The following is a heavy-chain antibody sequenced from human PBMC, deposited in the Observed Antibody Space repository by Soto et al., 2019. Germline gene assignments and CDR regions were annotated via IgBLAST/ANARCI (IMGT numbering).Heavy chain of an antibody. CDR1: GGSISSGGYY. J-gene: IGHJ5*02. CDR3: ARSVFS. Sequence: QVQLQESGPGLVKPSQTLSLTCTVSGGSISSGGYYWNWIRQHPGKGREWIGYIYYSGNTYYNPSIKSRVSISVDTSKNQFALKLTSVTAADTSVYYCARSVFSWGQGTLVTVSS. D-gene: IGHD3-10*02. V-gene: IGHV4-31*03. CDR2: IYYSGNT.